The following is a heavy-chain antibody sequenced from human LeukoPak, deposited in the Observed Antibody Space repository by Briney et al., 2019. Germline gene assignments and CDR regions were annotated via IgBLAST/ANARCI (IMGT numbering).Heavy chain of an antibody. D-gene: IGHD5-24*01. J-gene: IGHJ4*02. CDR2: IDSTTSYI. CDR3: ARDFRTQLDGYSPPYHFDY. Sequence: GSLSLSCEASGFTFSTYSMSWVRHAPGKGLEWVSSIDSTTSYIYYADSLKGRFTISRDNAKNSLSLQVNSLRAEDTAVYYCARDFRTQLDGYSPPYHFDYWGQGALVTVSS. V-gene: IGHV3-21*01. CDR1: GFTFSTYS.